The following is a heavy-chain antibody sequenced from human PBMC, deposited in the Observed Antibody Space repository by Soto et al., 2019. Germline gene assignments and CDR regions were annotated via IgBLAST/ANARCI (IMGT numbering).Heavy chain of an antibody. CDR2: IHPSDSNT. V-gene: IGHV5-51*01. CDR1: GYAFSTYW. CDR3: AKYVSNSFAMDV. D-gene: IGHD2-21*01. Sequence: GESLKISCKGSGYAFSTYWIGCVRQMPGTGPKWMGLIHPSDSNTIYSPSFQGQVTISVDKATSTAYLQWSSLKASDTAKYYCAKYVSNSFAMDVWGQRTTVPVSS. J-gene: IGHJ6*02.